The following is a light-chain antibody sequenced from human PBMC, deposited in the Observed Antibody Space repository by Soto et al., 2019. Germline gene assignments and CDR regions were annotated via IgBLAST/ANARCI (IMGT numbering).Light chain of an antibody. Sequence: EIVMTQSPATLSVSPGERATLSCRASQSVSSNLAWYQQKPGQAPRLLIYGASTRATGIPVRFSCSGSGTEFTLTISSLQSEDFAVDYCQQYNRWPWTFGQGTKVYI. J-gene: IGKJ1*01. CDR2: GAS. V-gene: IGKV3-15*01. CDR3: QQYNRWPWT. CDR1: QSVSSN.